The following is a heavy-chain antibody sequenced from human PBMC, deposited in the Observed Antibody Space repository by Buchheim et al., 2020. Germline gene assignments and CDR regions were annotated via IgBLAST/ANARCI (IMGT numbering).Heavy chain of an antibody. CDR2: ISSSGSTK. J-gene: IGHJ6*02. Sequence: EVQLVESGGGLVLPGGSLRLSCAVAGFTFSSFEMNWVRQAPGKGLEWVSYISSSGSTKYYADSVQGRFTISRDTAENSMYLQMNSLRVEDTAAYYCASLKGRTGTGYGMDVWGQGTT. V-gene: IGHV3-48*03. CDR1: GFTFSSFE. CDR3: ASLKGRTGTGYGMDV. D-gene: IGHD1-1*01.